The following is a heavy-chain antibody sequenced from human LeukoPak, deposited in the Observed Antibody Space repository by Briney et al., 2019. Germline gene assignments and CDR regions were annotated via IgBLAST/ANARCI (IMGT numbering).Heavy chain of an antibody. J-gene: IGHJ3*02. D-gene: IGHD2-15*01. CDR1: GGSLSGYY. V-gene: IGHV4-34*01. CDR2: INHSGST. CDR3: ARFDIIPDAFDI. Sequence: SETLSLTCAVYGGSLSGYYWSWIRQPPGKGLEWIGEINHSGSTNYNPSLKSRVTISVDTSKNQFSLKLSSVTAADTAVYYCARFDIIPDAFDIWGQGTMVTVSS.